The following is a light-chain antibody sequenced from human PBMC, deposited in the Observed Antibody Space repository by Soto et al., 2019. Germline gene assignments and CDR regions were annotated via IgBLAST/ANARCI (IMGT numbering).Light chain of an antibody. CDR3: QQYGSSPSVT. CDR2: DAS. V-gene: IGKV3-20*01. CDR1: QSISSRS. Sequence: ETVLTQSPGTLSLSPGERATLSCRAIQSISSRSLAWYQQKPGQAPRLLIYDASSRATGIPDRFSGSGSGTDFSLTISRLEPEDFAVYYCQQYGSSPSVTFGQGTRLEIK. J-gene: IGKJ5*01.